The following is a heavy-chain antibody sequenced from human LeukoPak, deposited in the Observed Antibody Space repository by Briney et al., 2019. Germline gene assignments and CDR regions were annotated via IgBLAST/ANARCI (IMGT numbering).Heavy chain of an antibody. CDR1: GGTFSSYA. CDR3: ARDPHELGYCSSTSCYNGMDV. J-gene: IGHJ6*02. CDR2: IIPILGIA. V-gene: IGHV1-69*10. Sequence: GASVTVSCTASGGTFSSYAISWVRQAPGQGLEWMGRIIPILGIANYAQKFQGRVTITADKSTSTAYMELSSLRSEDTAVYYCARDPHELGYCSSTSCYNGMDVWGQGTTVTVSS. D-gene: IGHD2-2*02.